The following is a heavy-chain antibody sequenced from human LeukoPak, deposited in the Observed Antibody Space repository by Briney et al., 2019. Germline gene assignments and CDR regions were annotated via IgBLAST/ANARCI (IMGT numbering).Heavy chain of an antibody. CDR3: ARAWGYDSFDL. D-gene: IGHD7-27*01. J-gene: IGHJ3*01. V-gene: IGHV3-30-3*01. Sequence: PGRSLRLSCAASEFDSSSYPIHWVRQAPGKGLEWVALISYDVNTKYYAGSVKGRFTISRDNSKNTLFLQMNSLRPEDTAVYYCARAWGYDSFDLWGQGTMVTISS. CDR1: EFDSSSYP. CDR2: ISYDVNTK.